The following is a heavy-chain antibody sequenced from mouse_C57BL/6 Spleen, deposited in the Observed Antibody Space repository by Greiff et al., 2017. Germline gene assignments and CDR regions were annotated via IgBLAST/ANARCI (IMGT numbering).Heavy chain of an antibody. CDR3: VRHQLLRYAMDY. J-gene: IGHJ4*01. V-gene: IGHV10-1*01. Sequence: EVKLVESGGGLVQPKGSLKLSCAASGFSFNTYAMNWVRQAPGKGLEWVARIRSKSNNYATYYADSVKDRFTISRDDSESMLYLQMNNLKTEDTAMYYCVRHQLLRYAMDYWGQGTSVTVSS. D-gene: IGHD1-1*01. CDR2: IRSKSNNYAT. CDR1: GFSFNTYA.